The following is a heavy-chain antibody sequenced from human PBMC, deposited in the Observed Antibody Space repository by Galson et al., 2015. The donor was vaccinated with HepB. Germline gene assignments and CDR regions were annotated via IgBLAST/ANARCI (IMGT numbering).Heavy chain of an antibody. V-gene: IGHV3-7*03. CDR1: GFTFTDHW. CDR3: VRDALGGYDF. J-gene: IGHJ3*01. D-gene: IGHD3-22*01. CDR2: LNQHGNEK. Sequence: SLRLSCAASGFTFTDHWMSWVRQTPRRGLEWVTNLNQHGNEKYYADSVKGRFSISRDNAKNSLYLQMNSLIDENMAVYYCVRDALGGYDFWGQGTTVIVSS.